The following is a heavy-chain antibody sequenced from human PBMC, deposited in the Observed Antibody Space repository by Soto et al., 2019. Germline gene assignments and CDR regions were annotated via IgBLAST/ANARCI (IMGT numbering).Heavy chain of an antibody. V-gene: IGHV3-23*01. Sequence: GGSLRLSCAASGFTFSSYAMSWVSQAPGKGLEWVSAISGSGGSTYYADSVKGWFTISRDNSKNTLYLQMNSLRAEDTAVYYCAKDVRGFGYGPNWGQGTLVTVSS. CDR3: AKDVRGFGYGPN. J-gene: IGHJ4*02. CDR1: GFTFSSYA. CDR2: ISGSGGST. D-gene: IGHD3-10*02.